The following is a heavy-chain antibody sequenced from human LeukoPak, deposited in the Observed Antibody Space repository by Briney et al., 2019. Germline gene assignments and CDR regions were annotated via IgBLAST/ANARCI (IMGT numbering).Heavy chain of an antibody. CDR2: IYYSGST. Sequence: PSETLSLTGTVSGGSISSYCWSWIRQPPGKGLEWIGYIYYSGSTNYNPSLKSRVTMSVDTSKSQFSLKLSSVTAADTAVYYCAAFRQWLVILDYWGQGTLVTVSS. CDR3: AAFRQWLVILDY. V-gene: IGHV4-59*08. J-gene: IGHJ4*02. D-gene: IGHD6-19*01. CDR1: GGSISSYC.